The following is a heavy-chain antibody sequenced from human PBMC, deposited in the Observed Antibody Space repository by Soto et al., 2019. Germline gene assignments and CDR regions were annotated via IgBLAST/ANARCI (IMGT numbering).Heavy chain of an antibody. D-gene: IGHD6-19*01. V-gene: IGHV1-18*01. CDR1: GYIVTSYV. J-gene: IGHJ4*02. CDR2: IYVYNGNT. Sequence: GASIKVAFKTSGYIVTSYVVNLVRQAPGQGLEWVGWIYVYNGNTNYAQKFQDRLTLTTDTSTRTAYLELRNLRSDDTAVYYCEPVTPYQWLVHLDFWGQGTLVTVSS. CDR3: EPVTPYQWLVHLDF.